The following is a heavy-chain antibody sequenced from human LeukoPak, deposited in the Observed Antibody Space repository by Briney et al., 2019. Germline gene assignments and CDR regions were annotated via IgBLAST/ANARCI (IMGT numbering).Heavy chain of an antibody. Sequence: GGSLRLSCAASGFTFSSYSMNWVRQAPGKGLEWVSSISSSSSYIYYADSVKGRFTISRDNAKNSLYLQMNSLRAEDTAVYYCARPEGYCSSTSCQYHYYYMDVWGKGTTVTVSS. D-gene: IGHD2-2*01. CDR1: GFTFSSYS. J-gene: IGHJ6*03. V-gene: IGHV3-21*01. CDR2: ISSSSSYI. CDR3: ARPEGYCSSTSCQYHYYYMDV.